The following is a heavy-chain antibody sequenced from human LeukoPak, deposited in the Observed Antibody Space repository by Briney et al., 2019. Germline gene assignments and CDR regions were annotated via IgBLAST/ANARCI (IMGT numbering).Heavy chain of an antibody. V-gene: IGHV3-21*01. CDR2: ISSSSSYI. J-gene: IGHJ5*02. Sequence: GGSLRLSCAASGFTFSSYSMNWVRQAPGKGLEWVSSISSSSSYIYYVDSVKGRFTISRDNAKNSLYLQMNSLRAEDTAVYYCARDHLVGRYYDSSGYPWGQGTLVTVSS. D-gene: IGHD3-22*01. CDR1: GFTFSSYS. CDR3: ARDHLVGRYYDSSGYP.